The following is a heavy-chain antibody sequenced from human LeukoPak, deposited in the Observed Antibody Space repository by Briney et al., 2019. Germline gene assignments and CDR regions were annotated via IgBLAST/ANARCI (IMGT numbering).Heavy chain of an antibody. CDR2: SRNKASSYTT. CDR3: GRIAINANNGMDV. D-gene: IGHD1/OR15-1a*01. V-gene: IGHV3-72*01. Sequence: GWADTLSCAACRWKFSEHYIHWLRPAAGKGLEGVGRSRNKASSYTTEYAASVEGRFTISRDVSESSLYLQMNSLRTEDTAVYYCGRIAINANNGMDVWGQGTTVTVSS. CDR1: RWKFSEHY. J-gene: IGHJ6*02.